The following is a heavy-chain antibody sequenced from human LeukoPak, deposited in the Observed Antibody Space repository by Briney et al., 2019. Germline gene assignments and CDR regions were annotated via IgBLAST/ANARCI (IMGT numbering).Heavy chain of an antibody. CDR1: GFTFSSYA. D-gene: IGHD3-10*01. V-gene: IGHV3-23*01. J-gene: IGHJ4*02. Sequence: HPGGSLRLSCAASGFTFSSYAMSWVRQAPGKGLEWVSAISGSGGSTYCADSVKGRFTISRDNSKNTLYLQMNSLRAEDTAVYYCAKDLITYYYGSGSPRPVDYWGQGTLVTVSS. CDR3: AKDLITYYYGSGSPRPVDY. CDR2: ISGSGGST.